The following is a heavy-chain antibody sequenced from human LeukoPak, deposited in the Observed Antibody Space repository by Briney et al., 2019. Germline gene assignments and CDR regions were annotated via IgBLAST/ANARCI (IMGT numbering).Heavy chain of an antibody. CDR2: IIPIFGTA. CDR3: AVATGVDNWFDP. Sequence: ASVKVSCKASGGTFSSYAISWVRQAPGQGLERMGGIIPIFGTANYAQKFQGRVTITPDESTSTAYMELSSLRSEDTAVYYCAVATGVDNWFDPWGQGTLVTVSS. V-gene: IGHV1-69*13. J-gene: IGHJ5*02. CDR1: GGTFSSYA. D-gene: IGHD5-12*01.